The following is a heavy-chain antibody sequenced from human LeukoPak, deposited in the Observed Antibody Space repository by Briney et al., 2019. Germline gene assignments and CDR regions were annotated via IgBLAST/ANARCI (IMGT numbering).Heavy chain of an antibody. CDR2: INPNSGGT. Sequence: ASVEVSCKASGYTFTGYYMHWVRQGPGQGLGWMGWINPNSGGTDYAQKFQGRVTMTRDTSATTAYMELSSLRSEDTAVYYCARGTGCTGGSCSYYGMDVWGQGTTVTVSS. D-gene: IGHD2-15*01. J-gene: IGHJ6*02. CDR1: GYTFTGYY. V-gene: IGHV1-2*02. CDR3: ARGTGCTGGSCSYYGMDV.